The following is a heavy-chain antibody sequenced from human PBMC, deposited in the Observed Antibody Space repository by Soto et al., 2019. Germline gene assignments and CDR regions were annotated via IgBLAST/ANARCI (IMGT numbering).Heavy chain of an antibody. D-gene: IGHD6-13*01. J-gene: IGHJ4*02. V-gene: IGHV1-18*01. Sequence: GASVKFSCRASGYTFTSYGISWARQAPGQGLEWMGWISAYNGNTNYAQKVQGRVTIPTDTSTSTAYMELRSLRSDDTAVYYCAREGYSPSRGIAAAGTVDFDYWGQGTLVTVSS. CDR1: GYTFTSYG. CDR2: ISAYNGNT. CDR3: AREGYSPSRGIAAAGTVDFDY.